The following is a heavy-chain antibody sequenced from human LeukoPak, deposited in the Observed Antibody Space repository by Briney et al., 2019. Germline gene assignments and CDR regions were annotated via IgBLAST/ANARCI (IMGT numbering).Heavy chain of an antibody. D-gene: IGHD3-3*01. CDR2: IRASGGST. CDR3: TIALSDFWSALGS. CDR1: GFTFSNYA. J-gene: IGHJ5*02. Sequence: GGSLRLSCEASGFTFSNYALTWVRQAPGKGLEWVSTIRASGGSTHYADSVKGRFTISRDDSESTLFLHMNNLRAEDTAVYYCTIALSDFWSALGSWGQGTRVIVSS. V-gene: IGHV3-23*01.